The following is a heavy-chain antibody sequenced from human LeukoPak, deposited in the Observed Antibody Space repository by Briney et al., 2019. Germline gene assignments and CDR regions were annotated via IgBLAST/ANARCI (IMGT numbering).Heavy chain of an antibody. CDR3: ARDGVGATRAFDI. Sequence: ASVKVSCKASGGTFSSYGISWVRQAPGQGLEWMGWISAYNGNTNYAQKLQGRVTMTTDTSTSTAYMELRSLRSDDTAVYYCARDGVGATRAFDIWDQGTMVTVSS. D-gene: IGHD1-26*01. V-gene: IGHV1-18*01. CDR1: GGTFSSYG. J-gene: IGHJ3*02. CDR2: ISAYNGNT.